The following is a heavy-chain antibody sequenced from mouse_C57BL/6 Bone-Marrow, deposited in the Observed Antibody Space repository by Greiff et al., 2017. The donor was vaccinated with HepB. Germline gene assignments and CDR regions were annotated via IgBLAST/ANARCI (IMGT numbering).Heavy chain of an antibody. D-gene: IGHD1-1*01. Sequence: EVQGVESGGGLVKPGGSLKLSCAASGFTFSSYAMSWVRQTPEKRLEWVATISDGGSYTYYPDNVKGRFTISRYNAKNNLYLQMSHLKSEDTAMYYCASRYGSSYWYFDVWGTGTTVTVSS. CDR3: ASRYGSSYWYFDV. CDR1: GFTFSSYA. V-gene: IGHV5-4*01. J-gene: IGHJ1*03. CDR2: ISDGGSYT.